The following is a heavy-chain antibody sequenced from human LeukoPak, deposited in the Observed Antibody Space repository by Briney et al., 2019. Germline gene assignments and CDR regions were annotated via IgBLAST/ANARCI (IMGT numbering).Heavy chain of an antibody. CDR2: IIPIFGTA. D-gene: IGHD6-19*01. CDR3: ARDLGYSSGWYQEYY. J-gene: IGHJ4*02. Sequence: ASVKVSCKASGGTFSSYAISWVRQAPGQGLEWMGGIIPIFGTANYAQTFQGRVTITADESTSTAYMELSSLRSEDTAVYYCARDLGYSSGWYQEYYWGQGTLVTVSS. V-gene: IGHV1-69*13. CDR1: GGTFSSYA.